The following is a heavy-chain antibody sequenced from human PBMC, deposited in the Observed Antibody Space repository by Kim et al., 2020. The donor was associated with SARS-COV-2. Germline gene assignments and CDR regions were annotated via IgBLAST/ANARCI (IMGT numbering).Heavy chain of an antibody. CDR1: GFTFSDYY. CDR2: ISSSGSTI. Sequence: GGSLRLSCAASGFTFSDYYMSWIRQAPGKGLEWVSYISSSGSTIYYADSVKGRFTISRDNAKNSLYLQMNSLRAEDTAVYYCARDLRRVGYSGSYDWFDPWGQGTLVTVSS. V-gene: IGHV3-11*04. D-gene: IGHD1-26*01. J-gene: IGHJ5*02. CDR3: ARDLRRVGYSGSYDWFDP.